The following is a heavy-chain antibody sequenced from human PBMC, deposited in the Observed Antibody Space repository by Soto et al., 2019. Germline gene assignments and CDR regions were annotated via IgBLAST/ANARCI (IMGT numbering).Heavy chain of an antibody. Sequence: PSETLSLTCTVSGGSIGSYYWSWIRQPPGKGLEWIGYIYYSGSTNYNPSLKSRVTISVDTSKNQFSLKLSSVTAADTAVYYCARDLRWSGQTYYMDVWGKGTTVTVSS. D-gene: IGHD3-3*01. CDR1: GGSIGSYY. J-gene: IGHJ6*03. V-gene: IGHV4-59*01. CDR2: IYYSGST. CDR3: ARDLRWSGQTYYMDV.